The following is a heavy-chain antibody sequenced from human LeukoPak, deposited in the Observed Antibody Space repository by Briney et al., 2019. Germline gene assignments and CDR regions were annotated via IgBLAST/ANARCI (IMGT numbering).Heavy chain of an antibody. CDR2: IFPSGGEI. Sequence: PGGSLRLSCAASGFTFSSYAMHWVRQAPGKGLEWVSSIFPSGGEIHYADSVRGRFTISRDNSKSTLSLQMNSLRAEDTAIYYCATYRQVLLPFESWGQGTLVTVSS. D-gene: IGHD2-8*02. V-gene: IGHV3-23*01. CDR3: ATYRQVLLPFES. J-gene: IGHJ4*02. CDR1: GFTFSSYA.